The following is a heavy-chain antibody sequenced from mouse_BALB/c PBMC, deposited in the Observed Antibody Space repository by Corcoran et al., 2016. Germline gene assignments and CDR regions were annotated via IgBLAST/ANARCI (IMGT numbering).Heavy chain of an antibody. CDR3: ARRGNYYYAMDY. Sequence: EVQLQQSGAELVKPGASVKLSCTAAGFNIKDTYMHWVKQRPEQGLEGSGRIDPANGNTKYDPKYQGKATITADTSSNTAYLPLSSLTSEDTAGYYCARRGNYYYAMDYWGQGTSVTVSS. CDR1: GFNIKDTY. J-gene: IGHJ4*01. D-gene: IGHD2-1*01. V-gene: IGHV14-3*02. CDR2: IDPANGNT.